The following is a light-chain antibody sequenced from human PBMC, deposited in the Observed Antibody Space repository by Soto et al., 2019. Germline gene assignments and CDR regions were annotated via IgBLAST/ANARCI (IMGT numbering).Light chain of an antibody. CDR2: EGS. CDR3: AAWDDSLNGRHV. CDR1: SSDVGSYNL. V-gene: IGLV2-14*02. Sequence: QSVLTHPASVSGSPGQSITISCTGTSSDVGSYNLVSWYQQHPGKAPKLMIYEGSKRPSGVSNRFSGSKSGTSASLAISGLQSEDEADYYCAAWDDSLNGRHVFGTGTKVTVL. J-gene: IGLJ1*01.